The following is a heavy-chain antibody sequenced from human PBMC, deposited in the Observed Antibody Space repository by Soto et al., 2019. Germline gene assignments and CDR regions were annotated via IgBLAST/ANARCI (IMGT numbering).Heavy chain of an antibody. CDR3: ARGTEPSYGSGSYDY. CDR2: IYYSGST. J-gene: IGHJ4*02. Sequence: TLSLTCTVSGGSISSGGYYWSWIRQHPGKGLEWIGYIYYSGSTYYNPSLKSRVTISVDTSKNQFSLKLSSVTAADTAVYYCARGTEPSYGSGSYDYWGQGTLVTVSS. D-gene: IGHD3-10*01. CDR1: GGSISSGGYY. V-gene: IGHV4-31*03.